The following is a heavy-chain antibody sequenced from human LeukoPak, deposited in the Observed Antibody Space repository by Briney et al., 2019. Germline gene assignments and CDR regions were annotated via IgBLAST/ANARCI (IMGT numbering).Heavy chain of an antibody. CDR2: ISYDGSNK. D-gene: IGHD3-22*01. CDR3: ARAGSSGYYYLDY. Sequence: GGSLRLSCAASGFTFSSYAMHWVRQAPGKGLEWVAVISYDGSNKYYADSVKGRFTISRDNSKNTLYLQMNSLRAEDTAVYYCARAGSSGYYYLDYWDQGALVTVSS. CDR1: GFTFSSYA. V-gene: IGHV3-30-3*01. J-gene: IGHJ4*02.